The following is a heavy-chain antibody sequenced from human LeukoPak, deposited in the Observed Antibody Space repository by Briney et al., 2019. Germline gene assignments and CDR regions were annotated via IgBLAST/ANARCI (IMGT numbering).Heavy chain of an antibody. Sequence: ASVKVSCKVSGYTLTELSMHWVRQAPGKGLEWIGGFDPEDGETIYAQKFQGRVAMTEDTSTDTAYMELSSLRSEDTAVYYCATALWSGYDFHWGQGTLVTVSS. J-gene: IGHJ4*02. V-gene: IGHV1-24*01. CDR1: GYTLTELS. D-gene: IGHD5-12*01. CDR2: FDPEDGET. CDR3: ATALWSGYDFH.